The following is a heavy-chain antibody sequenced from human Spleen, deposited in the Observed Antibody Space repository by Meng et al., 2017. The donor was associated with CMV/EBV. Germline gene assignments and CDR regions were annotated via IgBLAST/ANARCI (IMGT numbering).Heavy chain of an antibody. D-gene: IGHD2-2*01. CDR1: GFTFSTYS. V-gene: IGHV3-48*04. J-gene: IGHJ4*02. Sequence: GGSLRLSCAASGFTFSTYSMNWVRQAPGKGLEWVSYISVSTATTYYAGSVKGRFTVSRDNAKNSLFLQMDSLRGEDTAVYYCARGEPDIIVVPAACDYWGQGTLVTVSS. CDR2: ISVSTATT. CDR3: ARGEPDIIVVPAACDY.